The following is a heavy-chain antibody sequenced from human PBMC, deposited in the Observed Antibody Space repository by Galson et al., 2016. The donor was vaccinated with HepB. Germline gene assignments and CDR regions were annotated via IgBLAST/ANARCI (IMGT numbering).Heavy chain of an antibody. J-gene: IGHJ4*02. CDR3: ARGLGRISWSFDY. Sequence: SLRLSCAASGFTFSKYTMDWVRQAPGKGLEWVSYISSSGSYIYYADSVEGRFTISRDNAENSLYLQMHSLRAEDTAVYYCARGLGRISWSFDYWGQRTLVTVSS. CDR2: ISSSGSYI. D-gene: IGHD6-19*01. CDR1: GFTFSKYT. V-gene: IGHV3-21*01.